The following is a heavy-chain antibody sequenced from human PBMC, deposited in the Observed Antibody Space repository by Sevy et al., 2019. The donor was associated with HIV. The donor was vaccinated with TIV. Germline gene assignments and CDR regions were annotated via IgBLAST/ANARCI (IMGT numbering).Heavy chain of an antibody. CDR1: GFTFSSYS. V-gene: IGHV3-48*02. D-gene: IGHD3-22*01. CDR3: ARAGPHEYYYDSSGIGGDAFDI. CDR2: ISSSSSTI. J-gene: IGHJ3*02. Sequence: GGSLRLSCAASGFTFSSYSMNWVRQAPGKGLEWVSYISSSSSTIYYADSVKGRFTISRDKAKNSLYLQTNSLIDEDTAVYYCARAGPHEYYYDSSGIGGDAFDIWGQGTMVTVSS.